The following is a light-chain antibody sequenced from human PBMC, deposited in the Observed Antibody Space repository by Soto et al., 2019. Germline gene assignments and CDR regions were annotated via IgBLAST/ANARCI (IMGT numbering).Light chain of an antibody. V-gene: IGKV2-28*01. CDR3: RHGLQTLYA. CDR2: LGF. Sequence: DIVMTQSPLSLPVTPGEPASISCRSSQSLLHSNGYTYLVWYLQRPGQTPQLLIYLGFNRASGVPNRFSCSGSGTDFTLKIRRVEVEDVGVYYCRHGLQTLYAVGQGTKLDIK. CDR1: QSLLHSNGYTY. J-gene: IGKJ2*01.